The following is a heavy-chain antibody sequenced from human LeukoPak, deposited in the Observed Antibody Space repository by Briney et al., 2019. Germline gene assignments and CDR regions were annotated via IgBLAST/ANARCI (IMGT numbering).Heavy chain of an antibody. CDR2: IYHSGST. V-gene: IGHV4-30-2*01. Sequence: SETLSLTCTVSGGSISSGGYYWSWIRQPPGKGLEWIGYIYHSGSTYYNPSLKSRVTISADRSENQFSLKLSSVTAADTAVYYCARARQQLVGYWGQGTLVTVSS. J-gene: IGHJ4*02. CDR3: ARARQQLVGY. CDR1: GGSISSGGYY. D-gene: IGHD6-6*01.